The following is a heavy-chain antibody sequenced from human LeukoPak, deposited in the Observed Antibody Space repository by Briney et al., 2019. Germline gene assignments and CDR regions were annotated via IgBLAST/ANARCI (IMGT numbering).Heavy chain of an antibody. Sequence: GGSLRLSCAASGFTFSSFAMTWVRQAPGKGLEWVSGFDGNGPNTYYADSVKGRWTISRDNSRNTLYLEMNGLRAEDTAVYYCASEVTGRNAGWFDPWGQGTLVTVSS. V-gene: IGHV3-23*01. D-gene: IGHD3-10*01. CDR3: ASEVTGRNAGWFDP. J-gene: IGHJ5*02. CDR2: FDGNGPNT. CDR1: GFTFSSFA.